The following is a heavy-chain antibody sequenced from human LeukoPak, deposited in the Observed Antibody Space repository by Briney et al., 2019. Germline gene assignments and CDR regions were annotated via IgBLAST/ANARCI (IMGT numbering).Heavy chain of an antibody. D-gene: IGHD4-17*01. V-gene: IGHV3-30*02. J-gene: IGHJ4*02. CDR1: GFTFSNYG. Sequence: GGSLRLSCAASGFTFSNYGMHWVRQAPGKGLEWVAFIRYDGINKYYADSVKGRFTISRDNSKNTLYLQMNSLRAEDTAVYYCTRDARPGQNYGDFFDYWGQGTLVTVSS. CDR3: TRDARPGQNYGDFFDY. CDR2: IRYDGINK.